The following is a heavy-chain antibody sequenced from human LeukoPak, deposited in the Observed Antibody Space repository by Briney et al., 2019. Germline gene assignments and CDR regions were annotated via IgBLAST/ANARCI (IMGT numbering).Heavy chain of an antibody. Sequence: SRTLSLTCTVSGGSISSSSYYWGWIRQPPGKGQEWIGSIYSSGNTYYNPSLKSRVTISVDTPKDQFSLKLSSVTAADTAVYFCARHGDTAISFNYWGQRTQVTVSS. CDR1: GGSISSSSYY. CDR3: ARHGDTAISFNY. D-gene: IGHD5-18*01. V-gene: IGHV4-39*01. J-gene: IGHJ4*02. CDR2: IYSSGNT.